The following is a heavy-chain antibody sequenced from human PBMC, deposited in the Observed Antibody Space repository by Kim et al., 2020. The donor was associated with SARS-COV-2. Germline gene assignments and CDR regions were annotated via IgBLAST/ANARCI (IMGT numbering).Heavy chain of an antibody. D-gene: IGHD3-10*01. CDR2: IQEYGSEK. J-gene: IGHJ4*02. Sequence: GGSLRLSCAASGFTFSSYLMTWVRQAPGKGLEWVATIQEYGSEKFYVDSVKGRFAISRDNARSLVYLQMNSLTAEDTAFYYCARGHFGLDYWGQGTLVTVYS. CDR1: GFTFSSYL. CDR3: ARGHFGLDY. V-gene: IGHV3-7*03.